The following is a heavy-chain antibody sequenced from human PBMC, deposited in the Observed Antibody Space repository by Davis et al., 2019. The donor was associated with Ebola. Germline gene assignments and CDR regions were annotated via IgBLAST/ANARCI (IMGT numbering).Heavy chain of an antibody. Sequence: PGGSLRLSCAASGFTFSNYEINWVRQAPGKGLEWISYISHDSSSIYYAYSVKGRFTISRDNAKNSVYLQMSSLSAEDTALYYCARGAVGLDYWGQGTLVTVSS. CDR1: GFTFSNYE. CDR2: ISHDSSSI. J-gene: IGHJ4*02. V-gene: IGHV3-48*03. CDR3: ARGAVGLDY. D-gene: IGHD1-26*01.